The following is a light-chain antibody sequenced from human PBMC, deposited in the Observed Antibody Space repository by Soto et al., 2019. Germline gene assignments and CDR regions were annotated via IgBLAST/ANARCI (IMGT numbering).Light chain of an antibody. CDR1: QSVGTD. V-gene: IGKV3-15*01. J-gene: IGKJ3*01. Sequence: EIVMTQSPATLSVSPGERATLSCRASQSVGTDLAWYQQKPGQAPRRLIYGASTRATGIPARFSGSGSGTEFTLTINSLQSEDLAVYYCHQYNDWPRFTFGPGTKLEIK. CDR2: GAS. CDR3: HQYNDWPRFT.